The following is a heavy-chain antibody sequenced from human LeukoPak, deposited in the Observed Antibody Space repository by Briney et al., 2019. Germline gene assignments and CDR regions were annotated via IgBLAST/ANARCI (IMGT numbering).Heavy chain of an antibody. CDR2: INHSGST. J-gene: IGHJ5*02. CDR1: GGSFSGYY. Sequence: SETLSLTCAVYGGSFSGYYWSWIRQPPGKGLEWIGEINHSGSTNYNPSLKSRVTISVDTSKNQFSLKLSSVTAADTAVYYCARGEAVPARGFDPWGQGTLVTVSS. V-gene: IGHV4-34*01. CDR3: ARGEAVPARGFDP. D-gene: IGHD2-2*01.